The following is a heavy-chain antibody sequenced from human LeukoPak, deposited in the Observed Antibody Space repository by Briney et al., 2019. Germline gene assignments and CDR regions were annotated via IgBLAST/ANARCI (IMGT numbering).Heavy chain of an antibody. V-gene: IGHV7-4-1*02. CDR2: INTNTGNP. Sequence: ASVKVSCKASGYTFTSYAMNWVRQAPGQGLEWMGWINTNTGNPTYAQGFTGRFVFSLDTSVSTAYLQISSLKAEDTAVYYCARLTYYYDSSGWTFDYWGQGTLVTVSS. CDR3: ARLTYYYDSSGWTFDY. D-gene: IGHD3-22*01. J-gene: IGHJ4*02. CDR1: GYTFTSYA.